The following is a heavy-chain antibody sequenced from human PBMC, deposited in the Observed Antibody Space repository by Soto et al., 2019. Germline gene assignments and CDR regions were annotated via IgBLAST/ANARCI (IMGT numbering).Heavy chain of an antibody. D-gene: IGHD1-1*01. Sequence: QVQLEQSGAEVKKPGSSVKLSCKASGGTFRHSAISWVRQAPGQGLEWMGGIMPIFRTPDYAQKFQGRVTITADESTNTAYMELSGLRSDDPAVYYCARDNDRPQLGGNYYYILDVWGHGTTVTVSS. J-gene: IGHJ6*02. CDR2: IMPIFRTP. CDR3: ARDNDRPQLGGNYYYILDV. CDR1: GGTFRHSA. V-gene: IGHV1-69*12.